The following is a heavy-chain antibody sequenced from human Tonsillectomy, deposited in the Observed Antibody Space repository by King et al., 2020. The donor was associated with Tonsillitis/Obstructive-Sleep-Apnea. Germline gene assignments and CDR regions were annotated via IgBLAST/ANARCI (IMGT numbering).Heavy chain of an antibody. J-gene: IGHJ4*02. CDR2: ISAYNGHT. CDR3: ARDSMSHYYDSSAYYTFDY. CDR1: GYTFSNYG. V-gene: IGHV1-18*01. Sequence: QLVQSGAEVKKPGASVKVSCKASGYTFSNYGVSWVRQAPGQGLEWMGWISAYNGHTNFAQNLQGRVTMTTDTSTSTAYMEMRSLRSDDTAVYYCARDSMSHYYDSSAYYTFDYWGQGTLVTVSS. D-gene: IGHD3-22*01.